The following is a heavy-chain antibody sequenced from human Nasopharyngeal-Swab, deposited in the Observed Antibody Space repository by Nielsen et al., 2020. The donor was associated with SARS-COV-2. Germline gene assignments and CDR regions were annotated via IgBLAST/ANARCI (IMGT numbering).Heavy chain of an antibody. CDR1: GFTFSSYG. CDR3: ARGPHRRITIFGVVIESYYYGMDV. Sequence: GGSLRLSCAASGFTFSSYGMHWVRQAPGKGLEWVAVIWYDGSNKYYADSVKGRFTISRDNSKNTLYLQMNSLRAEDTAVYYCARGPHRRITIFGVVIESYYYGMDVWGQGTTVTVSS. CDR2: IWYDGSNK. V-gene: IGHV3-33*08. J-gene: IGHJ6*02. D-gene: IGHD3-3*01.